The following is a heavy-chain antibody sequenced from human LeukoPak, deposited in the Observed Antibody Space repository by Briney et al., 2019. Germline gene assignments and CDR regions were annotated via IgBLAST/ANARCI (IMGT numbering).Heavy chain of an antibody. D-gene: IGHD5-24*01. J-gene: IGHJ4*02. CDR2: IYTSGST. CDR1: GGSLSSYY. V-gene: IGHV4-4*07. CDR3: ARDVGDGYNYYFDY. Sequence: PSETLSLTCTVSGGSLSSYYWSWVRQPAGKGLEWIGRIYTSGSTNYNPSLKSRVTMSVDTSKSQFSLKLSSVTAADKAVYYCARDVGDGYNYYFDYWGQGTLVTVSS.